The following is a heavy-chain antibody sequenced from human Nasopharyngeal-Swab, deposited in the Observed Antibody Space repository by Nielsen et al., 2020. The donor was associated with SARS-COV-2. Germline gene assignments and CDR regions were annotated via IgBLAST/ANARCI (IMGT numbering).Heavy chain of an antibody. D-gene: IGHD3-9*01. V-gene: IGHV3-9*01. CDR2: ISFQSGSV. CDR1: GFTFDVYA. CDR3: AKDMYDILTGHNFDS. Sequence: SLKISCAASGFTFDVYAMHWVRQPPGKGPQWVAGISFQSGSVGYATSVKGRFTISRDNAKNSLYLQMNSLRVEDSAFYYCAKDMYDILTGHNFDSWGQGTLVTVSS. J-gene: IGHJ4*02.